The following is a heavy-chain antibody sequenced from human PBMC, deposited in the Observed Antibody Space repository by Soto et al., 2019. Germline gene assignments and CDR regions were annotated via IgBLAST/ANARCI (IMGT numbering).Heavy chain of an antibody. CDR3: AEWSIVVLPAAGDFDY. J-gene: IGHJ4*02. D-gene: IGHD2-2*01. CDR2: IGGSGGST. V-gene: IGHV3-23*01. CDR1: GFTFSSYA. Sequence: EVQLLESGGGLVQPGGSLRLSCAASGFTFSSYAMSWVRQAPGKGLEWVSVIGGSGGSTYYADSVKGRFTISRDNPKNTRYLQMNCLRAEDTAVYDCAEWSIVVLPAAGDFDYWRQGTGVTVSS.